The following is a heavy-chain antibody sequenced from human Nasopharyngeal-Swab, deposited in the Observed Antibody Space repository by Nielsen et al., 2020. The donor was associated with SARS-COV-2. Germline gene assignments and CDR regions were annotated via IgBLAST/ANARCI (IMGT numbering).Heavy chain of an antibody. V-gene: IGHV3-30*04. Sequence: GESLKISCAASGFTFSSYAMHWVRQAPGKGLEWVAVISYDGSNKYYADSVKGRFTISRDNSKNTLYLQMNSLRAEDTAVYYCARAPSSSWYSYDYWGQGTLATVSS. CDR1: GFTFSSYA. CDR2: ISYDGSNK. D-gene: IGHD6-13*01. CDR3: ARAPSSSWYSYDY. J-gene: IGHJ4*02.